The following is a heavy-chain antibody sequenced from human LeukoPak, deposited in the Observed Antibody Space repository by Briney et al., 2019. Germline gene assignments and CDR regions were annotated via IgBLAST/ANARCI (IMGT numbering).Heavy chain of an antibody. V-gene: IGHV4-4*07. CDR1: GVSISNYY. Sequence: PSETLSLTCTVSGVSISNYYWSWIRQPAGKGLEWIGRIYTSGSTNYNPSLKSRVTMSVDTSKNQFSLKLSSVTAADTAVYYCARVVSSSWYRTIDYWGQGTLVTVSS. D-gene: IGHD6-13*01. CDR3: ARVVSSSWYRTIDY. CDR2: IYTSGST. J-gene: IGHJ4*02.